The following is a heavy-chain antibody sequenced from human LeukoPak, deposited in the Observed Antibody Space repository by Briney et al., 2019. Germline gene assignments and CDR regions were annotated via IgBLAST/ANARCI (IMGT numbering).Heavy chain of an antibody. CDR3: ARRLDSRAETFDY. CDR1: GGSISSSSYY. Sequence: SETLSLTCTVSGGSISSSSYYWGWIRQPPGKGLEWLGSIYFSGSTYYNPSLKSRVTISVDTSKNQFSLKLRSVTAADTAVFYCARRLDSRAETFDYWGQGSLVTVSS. D-gene: IGHD3-22*01. CDR2: IYFSGST. J-gene: IGHJ4*02. V-gene: IGHV4-39*01.